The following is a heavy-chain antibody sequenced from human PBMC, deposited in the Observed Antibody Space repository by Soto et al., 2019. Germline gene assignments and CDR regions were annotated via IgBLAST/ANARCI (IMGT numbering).Heavy chain of an antibody. Sequence: EVQLVESGGGLVQPGGSLRLSCAASGFPFSGYWMHWVRQAPGKGLVWVSRINSDGSRINYADSVKGRFTISRDNAENTLYLQMNSLTDEDTAVYYCGRDVLNDGNYYIDARGKGTTVTVSS. D-gene: IGHD2-15*01. V-gene: IGHV3-74*01. CDR2: INSDGSRI. CDR3: GRDVLNDGNYYIDA. CDR1: GFPFSGYW. J-gene: IGHJ6*03.